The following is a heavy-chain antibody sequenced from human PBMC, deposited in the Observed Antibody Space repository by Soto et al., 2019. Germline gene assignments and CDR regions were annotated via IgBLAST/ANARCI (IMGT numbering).Heavy chain of an antibody. D-gene: IGHD1-1*01. J-gene: IGHJ4*02. CDR2: TCRYGREL. Sequence: EVQLVESGGGFNQPGGSLRLSCAASGFTFSTYCMHWVRHTPGTGLVWVSRTCRYGRELYYADSVKGRFTISRDDAKNILYLQMDSLRVEDTGIYYCVRGTTAWRGMDYWGQGALVTVSS. CDR3: VRGTTAWRGMDY. CDR1: GFTFSTYC. V-gene: IGHV3-74*01.